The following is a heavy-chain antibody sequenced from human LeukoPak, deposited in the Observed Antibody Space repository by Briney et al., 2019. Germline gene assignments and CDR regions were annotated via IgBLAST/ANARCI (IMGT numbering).Heavy chain of an antibody. CDR2: ISYEGGTQ. CDR1: GVTLSPYG. Sequence: GMSLRLSCAASGVTLSPYGMHWVRQAPGKGLEWVAVISYEGGTQHYADSVKGRFIISRDNPRNTLYLQMNILRTEDTAVYYCAREKQKYSSGWYCLDYWGQGTLVTVSS. D-gene: IGHD6-19*01. CDR3: AREKQKYSSGWYCLDY. J-gene: IGHJ4*02. V-gene: IGHV3-30*03.